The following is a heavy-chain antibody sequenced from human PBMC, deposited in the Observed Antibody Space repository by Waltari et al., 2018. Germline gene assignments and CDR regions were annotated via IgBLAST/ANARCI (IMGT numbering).Heavy chain of an antibody. CDR2: IYYIGNT. Sequence: QVQLQESGPGLVKSSEPLSLTCPVSGSSTSSYYWAWIRQPPGKGLEYIGYIYYIGNTHYNPSLKSRLTISWDPSKNEVSLNLRSVTAADTAVYYCAGYCASTSCYEYAFDLWGQGTAVNVSS. CDR3: AGYCASTSCYEYAFDL. J-gene: IGHJ3*01. CDR1: GSSTSSYY. V-gene: IGHV4-59*01. D-gene: IGHD2-2*01.